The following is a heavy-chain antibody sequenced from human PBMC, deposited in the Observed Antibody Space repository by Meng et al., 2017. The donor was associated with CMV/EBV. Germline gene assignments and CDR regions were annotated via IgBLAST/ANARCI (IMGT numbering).Heavy chain of an antibody. CDR3: AKDPPPVLLIAAAGTPSYGMDV. CDR2: IRYDGSNK. CDR1: GFTSSSYG. Sequence: GESLKISCAASGFTSSSYGMHWVRQAPGKGLEWVAFIRYDGSNKYYADSVKGRFTISRDNSKNTLYLQMNSLRAEDTAVYYCAKDPPPVLLIAAAGTPSYGMDVWGQGTTVTVSS. J-gene: IGHJ6*02. V-gene: IGHV3-30*02. D-gene: IGHD6-13*01.